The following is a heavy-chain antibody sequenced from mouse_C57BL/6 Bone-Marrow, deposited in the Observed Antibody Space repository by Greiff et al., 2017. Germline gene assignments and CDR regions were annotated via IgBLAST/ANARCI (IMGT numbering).Heavy chain of an antibody. Sequence: QVQLKQSGAELARPGASVKLSCKASGYTFTSYGISWVKQRTGQGLEWIGEIYPRSGNTYYNEKFKGKATLTADKSSSTAYMELRSLTSEDSAVYFCARGYDFYWYFDVWGTGTTVTVSS. V-gene: IGHV1-81*01. CDR1: GYTFTSYG. J-gene: IGHJ1*03. CDR3: ARGYDFYWYFDV. CDR2: IYPRSGNT. D-gene: IGHD2-4*01.